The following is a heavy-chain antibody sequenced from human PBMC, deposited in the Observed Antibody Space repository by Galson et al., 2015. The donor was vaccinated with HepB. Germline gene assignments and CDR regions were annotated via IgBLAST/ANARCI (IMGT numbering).Heavy chain of an antibody. CDR2: TYYRSKWYN. D-gene: IGHD5-18*01. J-gene: IGHJ6*02. Sequence: CAISGDSVSSNSAAWNWIRQSPSRGLEWLGRTYYRSKWYNDYAVSVKSRITINPDISKNQFSLQLNSVTPEDTAVYYCARGGYSYGYDYYYGMDVWGQGTTVTVSS. CDR1: GDSVSSNSAA. CDR3: ARGGYSYGYDYYYGMDV. V-gene: IGHV6-1*01.